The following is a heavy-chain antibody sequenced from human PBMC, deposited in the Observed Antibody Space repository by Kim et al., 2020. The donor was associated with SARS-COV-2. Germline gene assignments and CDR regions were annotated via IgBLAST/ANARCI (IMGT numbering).Heavy chain of an antibody. CDR1: GFTFSSYE. Sequence: GGSLRLSCAASGFTFSSYEMNWVRQAPGKGLEWVSYISSSGNTIFYADSVKGRFTISRDNAKNSLYLQMNSLRAEDTAVYYCARDYSLVALVTVVYYGM. V-gene: IGHV3-48*03. CDR3: ARDYSLVALVTVVYYGM. D-gene: IGHD2-2*01. J-gene: IGHJ6*01. CDR2: ISSSGNTI.